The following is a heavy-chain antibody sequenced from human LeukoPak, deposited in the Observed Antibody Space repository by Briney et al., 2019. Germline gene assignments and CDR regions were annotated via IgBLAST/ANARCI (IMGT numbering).Heavy chain of an antibody. Sequence: SETLSLTCAVYGGSFSGYYWSWIRQPPGKGLEWIGEINHSGSTNYNPSLKSRVTISVDTSKNQFSLKLSSVTAADTAVYYCARGPLRARRIQLRTKWDYWGQGTLVTVSS. CDR1: GGSFSGYY. V-gene: IGHV4-34*01. D-gene: IGHD5-18*01. CDR3: ARGPLRARRIQLRTKWDY. J-gene: IGHJ4*02. CDR2: INHSGST.